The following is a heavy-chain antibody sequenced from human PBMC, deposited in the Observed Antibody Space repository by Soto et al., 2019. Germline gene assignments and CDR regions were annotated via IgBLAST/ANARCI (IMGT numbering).Heavy chain of an antibody. CDR2: ISAFTGHR. D-gene: IGHD3-10*01. Sequence: ASVKVSCKASGYTFTIYCLSWVRQAPGQGLEWMGWISAFTGHRIYAEKFQGRVTMTSDTSTSTAYMELKSLRSDDTAMYYCAHYSGSYFDYWGQGTLVTVSS. J-gene: IGHJ4*02. CDR1: GYTFTIYC. CDR3: AHYSGSYFDY. V-gene: IGHV1-18*01.